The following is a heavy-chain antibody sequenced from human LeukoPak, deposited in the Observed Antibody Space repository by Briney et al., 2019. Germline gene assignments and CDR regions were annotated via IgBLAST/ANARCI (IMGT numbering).Heavy chain of an antibody. CDR1: GYTFTIYG. Sequence: ASVTVSCTASGYTFTIYGISWVRQAPGQGLEWMGWITAYNGNTNYAQKHQGRVTMTTATSTSTAYMELRSLRSDDTAVYYCARALELYDYFQHWGQGTLVTVSS. V-gene: IGHV1-18*01. CDR3: ARALELYDYFQH. CDR2: ITAYNGNT. D-gene: IGHD5/OR15-5a*01. J-gene: IGHJ1*01.